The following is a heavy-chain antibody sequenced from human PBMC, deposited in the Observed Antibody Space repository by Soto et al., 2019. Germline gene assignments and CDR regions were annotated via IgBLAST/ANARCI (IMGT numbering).Heavy chain of an antibody. V-gene: IGHV3-30*18. J-gene: IGHJ6*02. Sequence: GGSLRISCAASGFTFNRYGMHWVRQGPGNGLEWVAFISYDSTKTYYADSVKGRFTISRDNSNSALYVQMNSLTGEDTAVYYCAKSSNYDFWSGSYMDVWGQGTTVTVSS. CDR1: GFTFNRYG. D-gene: IGHD3-3*01. CDR2: ISYDSTKT. CDR3: AKSSNYDFWSGSYMDV.